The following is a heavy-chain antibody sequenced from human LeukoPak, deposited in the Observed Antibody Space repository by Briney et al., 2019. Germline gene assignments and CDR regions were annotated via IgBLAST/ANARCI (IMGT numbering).Heavy chain of an antibody. D-gene: IGHD2-15*01. CDR3: ARLKLSGYCSGGSCSDAFDI. Sequence: GGSLRLSCAASGFTFSSYEMNWVRQAPGKGLEWVSYISSSGSTIYYADSVKGRFTISRENSKNTLYLQMNSLRAEDTAVYYCARLKLSGYCSGGSCSDAFDIWGQGTMVTVSS. J-gene: IGHJ3*02. V-gene: IGHV3-48*03. CDR1: GFTFSSYE. CDR2: ISSSGSTI.